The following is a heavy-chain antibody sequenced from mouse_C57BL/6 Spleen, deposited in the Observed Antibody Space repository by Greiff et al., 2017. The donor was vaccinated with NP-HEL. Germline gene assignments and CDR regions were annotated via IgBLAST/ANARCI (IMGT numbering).Heavy chain of an antibody. Sequence: QVQLQQSGPELVKPGASVKISCKASGYAFSSSWMNWVKQRPGKGLEWIGRIYPGDGDTNYNGKFKGKATLTADKSSSTAYMQLSSLTSEDSAVYFCARHGGYDYGYAMDYWGQGTSVTVSS. V-gene: IGHV1-82*01. D-gene: IGHD2-4*01. CDR1: GYAFSSSW. J-gene: IGHJ4*01. CDR3: ARHGGYDYGYAMDY. CDR2: IYPGDGDT.